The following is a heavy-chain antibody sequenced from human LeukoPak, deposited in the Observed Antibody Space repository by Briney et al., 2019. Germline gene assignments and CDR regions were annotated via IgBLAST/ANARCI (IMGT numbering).Heavy chain of an antibody. CDR1: GFTFSSYS. CDR2: ISTSSSYI. V-gene: IGHV3-21*01. CDR3: AREDDSSGYYLIYFDY. D-gene: IGHD3-22*01. J-gene: IGHJ4*02. Sequence: GGSLRLSCAASGFTFSSYSMNWVRQAPGKGLEWVSFISTSSSYIHYADSVKGRFTISRDNAKNSLYLQMNSLRAEDTAVYYCAREDDSSGYYLIYFDYWGQGTLVTVSS.